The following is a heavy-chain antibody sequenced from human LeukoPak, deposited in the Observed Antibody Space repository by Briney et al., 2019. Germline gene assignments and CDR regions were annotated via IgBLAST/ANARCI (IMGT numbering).Heavy chain of an antibody. Sequence: GGSLRLSCAASGFTFSDHWMHWVRLVAGKGLVWVESIGGDGSSTWYADSVKGRFTSSRDSAKNTLHLQMDSLRAEDMAMYYCVRGTVVDRGVDYWGQGTLVTVSS. D-gene: IGHD2-21*01. CDR3: VRGTVVDRGVDY. J-gene: IGHJ4*02. CDR2: IGGDGSST. CDR1: GFTFSDHW. V-gene: IGHV3-74*01.